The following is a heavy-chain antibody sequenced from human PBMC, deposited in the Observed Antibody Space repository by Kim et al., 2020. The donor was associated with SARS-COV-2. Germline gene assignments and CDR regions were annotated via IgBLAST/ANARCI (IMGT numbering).Heavy chain of an antibody. CDR1: GFTFDEYA. V-gene: IGHV3-9*01. J-gene: IGHJ6*02. D-gene: IGHD6-6*01. CDR3: AKDVRAYTMSSGPPDYYYCTDG. CDR2: ITSNSRSL. Sequence: GGSLRLSCVASGFTFDEYAMHWVRQVPGKGLEWVSGITSNSRSLGYADSVKGRFTISRDSAKNPLLLQMNSLRPDDTALYYCAKDVRAYTMSSGPPDYYYCTDGGGQGTTVTVSS.